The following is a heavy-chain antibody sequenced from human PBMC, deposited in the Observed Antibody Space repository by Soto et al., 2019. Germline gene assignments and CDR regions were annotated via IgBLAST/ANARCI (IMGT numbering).Heavy chain of an antibody. CDR2: INPSNEIT. D-gene: IGHD1-26*01. V-gene: IGHV1-2*02. CDR1: GYTFSAYY. Sequence: ASVKVSCKTSGYTFSAYYVHWARRAPGRGFQWLGWINPSNEITTFSEFFQGRITMTRDTSTNTVHMELNMLTSDDTPVYYWMRGGWGDSPIDYWGQGTQVTVSS. CDR3: MRGGWGDSPIDY. J-gene: IGHJ4*02.